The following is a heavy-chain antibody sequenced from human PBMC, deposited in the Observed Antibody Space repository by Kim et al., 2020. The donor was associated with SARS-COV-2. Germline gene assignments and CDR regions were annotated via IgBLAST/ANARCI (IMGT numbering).Heavy chain of an antibody. Sequence: SETLSLTCTVSGGSISYFYWSWIRQPPGKGLEWIGIVHDSGTTNYNPSLKSRVTISVDTSKNEFSLKPSSVTAADTAVYYCVRDCSSASCQYYYAMDVWGQGTTVTVSS. J-gene: IGHJ6*02. V-gene: IGHV4-59*12. CDR1: GGSISYFY. D-gene: IGHD2-2*01. CDR3: VRDCSSASCQYYYAMDV. CDR2: VHDSGTT.